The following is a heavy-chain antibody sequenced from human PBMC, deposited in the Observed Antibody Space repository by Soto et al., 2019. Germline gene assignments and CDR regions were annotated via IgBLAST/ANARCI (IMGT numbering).Heavy chain of an antibody. CDR2: ISYDGSNK. CDR1: GFTLSSYA. J-gene: IGHJ6*02. CDR3: ARGNGYYDILSGPPRPGYYYGMDF. D-gene: IGHD3-9*01. Sequence: PGGSLRLSCAASGFTLSSYAMHWVRQAPGKGLEWVAVISYDGSNKYYADSVKGRFTISRDNSKNTLYLQMNSLRAEDTAVYYCARGNGYYDILSGPPRPGYYYGMDFWGQGTTVTVSS. V-gene: IGHV3-30-3*01.